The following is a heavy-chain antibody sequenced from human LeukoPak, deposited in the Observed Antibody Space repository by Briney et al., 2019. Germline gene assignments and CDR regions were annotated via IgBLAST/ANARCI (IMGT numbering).Heavy chain of an antibody. CDR1: GYTFTSYF. CDR2: INPSGGST. V-gene: IGHV1-46*01. Sequence: ASVKVSCKASGYTFTSYFMHWVRQAPGRGLEWMGVINPSGGSTSYAQKFQGRVTMTRDTSISTAYMELSRLRSDDTAVYYCARATPGIAVAGVVFDFDYWGQGTLVTVSS. D-gene: IGHD6-19*01. J-gene: IGHJ4*02. CDR3: ARATPGIAVAGVVFDFDY.